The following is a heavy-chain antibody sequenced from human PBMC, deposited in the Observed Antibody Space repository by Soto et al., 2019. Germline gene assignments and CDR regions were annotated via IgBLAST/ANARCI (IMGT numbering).Heavy chain of an antibody. V-gene: IGHV3-21*01. Sequence: EVQLVESGGGLVKPGGSLRLSCAASGFTFSSYSMNWVRQAPGKGLEWVSSISSSTSYIYDADSVKGRFTISRDNAKNSLYLQMTSLRAEDTAVYYCASVGYSGSYYFDYWGQGTLVTVSS. D-gene: IGHD1-26*01. CDR2: ISSSTSYI. CDR1: GFTFSSYS. CDR3: ASVGYSGSYYFDY. J-gene: IGHJ4*02.